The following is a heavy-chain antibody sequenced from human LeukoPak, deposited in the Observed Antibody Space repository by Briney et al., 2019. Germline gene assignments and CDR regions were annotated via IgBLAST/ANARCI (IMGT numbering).Heavy chain of an antibody. CDR1: GGSISDYY. Sequence: SETLSLTCTVSGGSISDYYWIWIRQPPGKGLEWIGYIYYSGSTKYSPSLESRVTISVDTSKNQFSLKLRFVTAADTAVYYCVRWFNNYYGMDVWGQGTTVTVSS. J-gene: IGHJ6*02. D-gene: IGHD3-10*01. CDR3: VRWFNNYYGMDV. CDR2: IYYSGST. V-gene: IGHV4-59*01.